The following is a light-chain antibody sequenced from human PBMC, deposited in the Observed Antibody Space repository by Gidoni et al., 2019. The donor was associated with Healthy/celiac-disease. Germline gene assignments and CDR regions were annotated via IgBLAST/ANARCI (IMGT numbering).Light chain of an antibody. J-gene: IGLJ2*01. CDR2: SNN. Sequence: SVLTQPLSASGTPGKRDTISSSGSSSNNGSNPVNCYQQLPGTAPKLLIYSNNRQPSGVPDRFSGSKSGTSASLAISGLQSENEADYYYAAWEDSLNVVVFGGGTKLTVL. CDR3: AAWEDSLNVVV. CDR1: SSNNGSNP. V-gene: IGLV1-44*01.